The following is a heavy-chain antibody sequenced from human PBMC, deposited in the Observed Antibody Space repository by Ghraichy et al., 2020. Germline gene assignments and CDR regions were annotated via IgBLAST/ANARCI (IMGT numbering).Heavy chain of an antibody. D-gene: IGHD1-26*01. J-gene: IGHJ3*02. V-gene: IGHV3-64D*06. CDR3: VKGGTYSADTFDI. Sequence: GGSLRLSCSASGFTFSTYAMHWVRQAPGKGLEYVSSISSNGGSTYYADSVKGRFTISRDNSKTTLNLQMSSLRVDDTAIYYCVKGGTYSADTFDIWGQGTMVTVSS. CDR1: GFTFSTYA. CDR2: ISSNGGST.